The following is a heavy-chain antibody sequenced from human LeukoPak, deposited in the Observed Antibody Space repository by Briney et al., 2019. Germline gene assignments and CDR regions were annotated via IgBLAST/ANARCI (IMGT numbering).Heavy chain of an antibody. CDR2: IYYSGST. Sequence: PSETLSLTCTVSGGSISSSSYYWGWIRQPPGKGLEWIGSIYYSGSTYYNPSLKSRVTISVDTSKNQFSLKLTSVTAADTAVYYCARGRLLPYYYYYYYMDVWGKGTTVTVSS. CDR3: ARGRLLPYYYYYYYMDV. J-gene: IGHJ6*03. V-gene: IGHV4-39*01. D-gene: IGHD3-22*01. CDR1: GGSISSSSYY.